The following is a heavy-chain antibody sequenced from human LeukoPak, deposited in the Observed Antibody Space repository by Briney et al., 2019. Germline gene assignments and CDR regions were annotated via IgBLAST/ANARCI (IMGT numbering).Heavy chain of an antibody. CDR1: GYAFTSYD. D-gene: IGHD5-12*01. Sequence: ASVKVSCKASGYAFTSYDINWVRQATGQGLEWMGWMNPNSGSTGYAQKFQGRVTITRNTSISTAYMELSGLRSEDTAVYYCARGRSTGYPYYFEFWGQGTLVSVSS. CDR2: MNPNSGST. CDR3: ARGRSTGYPYYFEF. J-gene: IGHJ4*02. V-gene: IGHV1-8*03.